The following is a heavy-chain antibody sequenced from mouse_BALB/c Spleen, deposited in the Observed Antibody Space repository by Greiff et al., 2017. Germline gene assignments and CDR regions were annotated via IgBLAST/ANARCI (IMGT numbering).Heavy chain of an antibody. CDR2: ISSGSSTI. CDR3: AREGYDGYWYFDV. D-gene: IGHD2-14*01. CDR1: GFTFSSFG. V-gene: IGHV5-17*02. Sequence: EVQGVESGGGLVQPGGSRKLSCAASGFTFSSFGMHWVRQAPEKGLEWVAYISSGSSTIYYADTVKGRFTISRDNPKNTLFLQMTSLRSEDTAMYYCAREGYDGYWYFDVWGAGTTVTVSS. J-gene: IGHJ1*01.